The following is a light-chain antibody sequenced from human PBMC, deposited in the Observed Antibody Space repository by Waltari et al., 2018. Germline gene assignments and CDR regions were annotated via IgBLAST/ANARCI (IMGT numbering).Light chain of an antibody. CDR2: GAL. Sequence: EIVLTQSPGILSLSPGEKAILSCRASQSLKVAYVAWYQQRSGQAPRLLIYGALYRAADIPDRFSGIGSGTDFTLTIARLEPEDFAVYYCQQYDTSPETFGRGAGLEMK. CDR1: QSLKVAY. J-gene: IGKJ2*01. V-gene: IGKV3-20*01. CDR3: QQYDTSPET.